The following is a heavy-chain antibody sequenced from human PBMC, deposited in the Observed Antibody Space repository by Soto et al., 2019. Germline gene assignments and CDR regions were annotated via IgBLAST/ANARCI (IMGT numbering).Heavy chain of an antibody. J-gene: IGHJ4*02. V-gene: IGHV1-3*01. CDR2: INAGNGNT. CDR1: GYTFTSYA. CDR3: ASSSSSSDFDY. Sequence: ASVKVSCKASGYTFTSYAMHWVRQAPGQRLEWMGWINAGNGNTEYSQKFQGRVTITRDTSASTAYMELSSLRSEDTAVYYCASSSSSSDFDYWGQGTLVTVSS. D-gene: IGHD6-6*01.